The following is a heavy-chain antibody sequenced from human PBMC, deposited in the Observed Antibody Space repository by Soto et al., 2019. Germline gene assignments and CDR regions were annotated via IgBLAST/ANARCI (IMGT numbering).Heavy chain of an antibody. Sequence: QVQLEESGGGVVEPGGALRLSCEVFGFTFSSQVIHWVRQAPGKGLEWVAVMSENGVSIYYSDSVKGRFTISRDNSKNTQYLQMNSLRREDTAMYYCARRYCRGVSCKGNDGFDIWGQGTMVTVSA. CDR2: MSENGVSI. CDR3: ARRYCRGVSCKGNDGFDI. D-gene: IGHD2-15*01. J-gene: IGHJ3*02. V-gene: IGHV3-30*19. CDR1: GFTFSSQV.